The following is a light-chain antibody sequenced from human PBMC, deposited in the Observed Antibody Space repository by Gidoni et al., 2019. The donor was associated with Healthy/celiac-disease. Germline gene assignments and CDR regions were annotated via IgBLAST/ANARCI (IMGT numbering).Light chain of an antibody. J-gene: IGKJ1*01. CDR3: MQALQTPT. CDR1: QSLLQSNGYNY. V-gene: IGKV2-28*01. Sequence: DIVMTQSPLSLPVTPGEPASISCRSSQSLLQSNGYNYLDWYLQKQGQSPQLLIYLGSNRASGVPYRFSGSESGTDFTLKISRVEADDVGVYYCMQALQTPTFGQGTKVEIK. CDR2: LGS.